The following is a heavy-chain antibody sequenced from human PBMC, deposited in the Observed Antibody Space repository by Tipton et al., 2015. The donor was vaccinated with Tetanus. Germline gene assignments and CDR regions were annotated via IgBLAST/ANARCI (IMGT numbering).Heavy chain of an antibody. D-gene: IGHD2-15*01. CDR1: GFTFSSYS. Sequence: SLRLSCAASGFTFSSYSMNWVRQAPGKGLEWVSSISSSSSYIYYADSVKGRFTISRDNSKNTLYLQMNSLRAEDTAVYYCARDRGPPERVAAREFDYWGQGTLVTVSS. CDR2: ISSSSSYI. V-gene: IGHV3-21*01. CDR3: ARDRGPPERVAAREFDY. J-gene: IGHJ4*02.